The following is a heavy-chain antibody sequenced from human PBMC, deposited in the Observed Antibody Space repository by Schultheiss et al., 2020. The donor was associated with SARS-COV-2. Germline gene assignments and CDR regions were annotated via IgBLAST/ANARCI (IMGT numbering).Heavy chain of an antibody. Sequence: SETLSLTCTVSGGSISSSSYYWGWIRQPPGKGLEWIGEINHSGSTNYNPSLKSRVTMSVDTSKNQFSLKLSSVTAADTAVYYCARRGSSSTGNYYYYMDVWGKGTTVTVS. CDR1: GGSISSSSYY. J-gene: IGHJ6*03. D-gene: IGHD6-6*01. V-gene: IGHV4-39*07. CDR2: INHSGST. CDR3: ARRGSSSTGNYYYYMDV.